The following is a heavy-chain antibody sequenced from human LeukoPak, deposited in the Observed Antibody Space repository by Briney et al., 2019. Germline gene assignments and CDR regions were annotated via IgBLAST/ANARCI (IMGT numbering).Heavy chain of an antibody. Sequence: PGGSLRLSCAASGFTFSSYAMHWVRQAPGKGLEWVAVISYDGSNKYYADSVKGRFTISRDNSKNTLYLQMNSLRAEDAAVYYCARGILGYCSSTSCSYFGDYWGQGTLVTVSS. CDR3: ARGILGYCSSTSCSYFGDY. V-gene: IGHV3-30-3*01. CDR2: ISYDGSNK. D-gene: IGHD2-2*01. CDR1: GFTFSSYA. J-gene: IGHJ4*02.